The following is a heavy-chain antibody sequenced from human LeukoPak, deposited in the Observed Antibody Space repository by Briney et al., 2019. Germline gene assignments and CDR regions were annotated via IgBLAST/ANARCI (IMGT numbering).Heavy chain of an antibody. CDR2: ISGSGGST. D-gene: IGHD4-17*01. CDR3: ASGDYSRGQGSGY. J-gene: IGHJ4*02. CDR1: GFTFSSYA. Sequence: GGSLRLSCAASGFTFSSYAMSWVRQAPGKGLEWVSAISGSGGSTYYADSVKGRFTISRDNSKNTLYLQMNSLRAEDTAVYYCASGDYSRGQGSGYWGQGTLATVSS. V-gene: IGHV3-23*01.